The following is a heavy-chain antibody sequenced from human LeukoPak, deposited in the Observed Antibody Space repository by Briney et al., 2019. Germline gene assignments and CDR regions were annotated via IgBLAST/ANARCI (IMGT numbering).Heavy chain of an antibody. CDR1: DDSFRSHY. Sequence: SETLSLTCAVSDDSFRSHYWTWIRQPPGKGLEWIGYISYIGSTNYNPSLKSRVTISIDTSKNQFSLKLTSVTAADTAVYYCARDLVTVTKGFDIWGQGTMVSVSS. CDR3: ARDLVTVTKGFDI. D-gene: IGHD4-17*01. J-gene: IGHJ3*02. V-gene: IGHV4-59*11. CDR2: ISYIGST.